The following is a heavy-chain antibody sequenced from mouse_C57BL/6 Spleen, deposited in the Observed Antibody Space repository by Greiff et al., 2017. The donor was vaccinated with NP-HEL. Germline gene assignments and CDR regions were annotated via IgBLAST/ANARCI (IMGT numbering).Heavy chain of an antibody. V-gene: IGHV1-7*01. J-gene: IGHJ2*01. CDR1: GYTFTSYW. CDR2: INPSSGST. D-gene: IGHD2-4*01. Sequence: QVQLQQSGAELAKPGASVKLSCKASGYTFTSYWLHWVKQRPGQGLEWIGYINPSSGSTQYNQKFKDKATLTADKSSSTAYMQLSSLTYEDSAVYYCARSDYDYDGYYFDYWGQGTTLTVSS. CDR3: ARSDYDYDGYYFDY.